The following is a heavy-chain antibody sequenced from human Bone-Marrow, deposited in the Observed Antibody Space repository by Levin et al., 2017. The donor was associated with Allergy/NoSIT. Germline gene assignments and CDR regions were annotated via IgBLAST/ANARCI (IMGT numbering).Heavy chain of an antibody. J-gene: IGHJ3*02. V-gene: IGHV4-59*01. CDR3: ARDWSGQQLDAFDI. Sequence: SETLSLTCTVSGGSISTYYWNWIRQPPGKGLEWIGYIYYSGSTNYNPSLKSRVTISVDTSKYQFSLKLNSVTAADTAVYYCARDWSGQQLDAFDIWGQGTMVTVSS. CDR2: IYYSGST. CDR1: GGSISTYY. D-gene: IGHD6-13*01.